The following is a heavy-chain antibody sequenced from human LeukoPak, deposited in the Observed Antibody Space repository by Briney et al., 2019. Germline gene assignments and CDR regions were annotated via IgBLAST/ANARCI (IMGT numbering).Heavy chain of an antibody. V-gene: IGHV3-23*01. J-gene: IGHJ4*02. D-gene: IGHD2-21*02. Sequence: GGSLRLSCAASGFTFSSYAMSWVRQAPGKGLGWVSAISGSGGRTYYADSVKGRFTISRDNSKNTLYLQMNSLRAEDTAVYYCAKDRTPSSYVVTASPTFDYWGQGTLVTVSS. CDR2: ISGSGGRT. CDR1: GFTFSSYA. CDR3: AKDRTPSSYVVTASPTFDY.